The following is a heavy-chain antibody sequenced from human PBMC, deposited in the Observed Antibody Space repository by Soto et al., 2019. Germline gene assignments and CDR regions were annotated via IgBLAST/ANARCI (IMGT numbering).Heavy chain of an antibody. J-gene: IGHJ6*03. V-gene: IGHV4-39*01. Sequence: QLQLQESGPGLVKPLETLSLTCTVSGGSISSRSYYWGWIRQPPGKGLEWIGSIYYSGSTYYNPSLKSRVTISVDTSKNQFSLKLSSVTAADTAVYYCARLEEEWQLVSGGYYYYYMDVWGKGTTVTVSS. CDR3: ARLEEEWQLVSGGYYYYYMDV. CDR1: GGSISSRSYY. D-gene: IGHD6-6*01. CDR2: IYYSGST.